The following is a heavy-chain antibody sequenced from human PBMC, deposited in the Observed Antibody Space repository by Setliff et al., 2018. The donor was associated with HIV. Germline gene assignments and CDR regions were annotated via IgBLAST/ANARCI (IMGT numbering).Heavy chain of an antibody. CDR2: MTPYSGNT. CDR1: GDTFTSYD. Sequence: ASVKVSCKTSGDTFTSYDINWVRQAAGHGLEWMGWMTPYSGNTGYAQKFQGRVSMTRNTSISTAYMERSSLTSEDTAVYYGASGKGVGGVVITGGLDVWGKGTTVTVSS. V-gene: IGHV1-8*02. CDR3: ASGKGVGGVVITGGLDV. D-gene: IGHD3-10*01. J-gene: IGHJ6*04.